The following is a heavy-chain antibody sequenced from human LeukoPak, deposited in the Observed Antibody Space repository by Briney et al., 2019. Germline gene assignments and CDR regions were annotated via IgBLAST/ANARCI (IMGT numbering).Heavy chain of an antibody. J-gene: IGHJ4*02. CDR1: GGSISSYY. V-gene: IGHV4-59*01. Sequence: PSETLSLTCIVSGGSISSYYWSWIRQPPGKGLEWIGYIYYSGSTNYNPSLKSRVTISVDTSKNQFSLKLSSVTAADTAVYYCARERFGRIDYWGQGTLVTVSS. D-gene: IGHD2-15*01. CDR3: ARERFGRIDY. CDR2: IYYSGST.